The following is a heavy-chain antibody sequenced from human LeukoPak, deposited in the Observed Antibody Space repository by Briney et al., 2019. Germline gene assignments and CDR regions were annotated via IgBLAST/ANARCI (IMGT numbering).Heavy chain of an antibody. V-gene: IGHV3-53*01. J-gene: IGHJ4*02. CDR2: NYSGGRK. Sequence: PGGPLGLSFAASGFPLSSNYMSWVRQAPGKGLEWVSINYSGGRKNYPGSVKGRFTISRDNSKNTLYLQMNSLRAEDTAVYYCARDRNGDLTFDYWGQGALVTVSS. CDR3: ARDRNGDLTFDY. D-gene: IGHD4-17*01. CDR1: GFPLSSNY.